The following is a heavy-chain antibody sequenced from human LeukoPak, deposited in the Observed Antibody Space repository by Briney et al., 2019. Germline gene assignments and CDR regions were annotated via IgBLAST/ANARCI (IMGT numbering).Heavy chain of an antibody. J-gene: IGHJ4*02. Sequence: PSETLSLTCTVYGVSFSGYYWSGIPQPPGKGREWIGEINHSGSTNYNPSLKSRVTISVDTSKNQFSLKLSSVTAADTAVYYCARTDILTGYYFDYWGQGTLVTVSS. D-gene: IGHD3-9*01. CDR3: ARTDILTGYYFDY. CDR1: GVSFSGYY. CDR2: INHSGST. V-gene: IGHV4-34*01.